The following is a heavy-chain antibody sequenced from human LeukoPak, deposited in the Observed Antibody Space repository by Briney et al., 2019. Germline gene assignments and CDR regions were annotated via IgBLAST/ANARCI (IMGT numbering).Heavy chain of an antibody. CDR1: GGSISSYY. V-gene: IGHV4-4*09. CDR3: ARRVHDAFDI. J-gene: IGHJ3*02. Sequence: SETLSLTCTVSGGSISSYYWSWIRQPPGKGLEWIGYIYTSGSTNYNPSLKSRVTISVDTSKNQFSLKLSSVTAADTAVCYCARRVHDAFDIWGQGTMVTVSS. CDR2: IYTSGST.